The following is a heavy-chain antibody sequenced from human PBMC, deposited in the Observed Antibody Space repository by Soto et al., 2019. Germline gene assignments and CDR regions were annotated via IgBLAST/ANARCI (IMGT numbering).Heavy chain of an antibody. CDR3: ARDLDKRPDFDY. V-gene: IGHV3-21*01. CDR1: GFTFSSYS. CDR2: ISSSSSYI. Sequence: GGSLRLSCAASGFTFSSYSMNWVRQAPGKGLEWVSSISSSSSYIYYADSVKGRFTISRDNAKNSLYLQMNSLRAEDTAVYYCARDLDKRPDFDYCHQGPRVTV. D-gene: IGHD2-2*03. J-gene: IGHJ4*02.